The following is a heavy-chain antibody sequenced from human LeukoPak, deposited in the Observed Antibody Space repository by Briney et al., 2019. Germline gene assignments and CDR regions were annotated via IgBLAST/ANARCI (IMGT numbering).Heavy chain of an antibody. CDR2: IYHSGST. V-gene: IGHV4-4*02. J-gene: IGHJ4*02. CDR3: AREGGTVAKTLDY. Sequence: SGTLSLTCAVSGGSISSSNWWSWVRQPPGKGLEWIGEIYHSGSTNYNPSLKSRVTISVDKSKNQFSLKLSSVTAADTAVYYCAREGGTVAKTLDYWGQGTLVTVSS. CDR1: GGSISSSNW. D-gene: IGHD4-23*01.